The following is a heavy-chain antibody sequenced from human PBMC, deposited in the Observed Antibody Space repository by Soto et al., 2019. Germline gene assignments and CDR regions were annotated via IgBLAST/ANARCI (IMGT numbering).Heavy chain of an antibody. CDR1: GFTFNSYA. D-gene: IGHD2-8*02. Sequence: EVQLLESGGGLVQPGGSLSLSCAASGFTFNSYAMSWVRQAPGKGLEWVSGISSSGVSTFYADSVKGRFTISRDNSKNTLYLLMNSLRAEDTAVYYCARGGLSVLYIDYWGQGTLVTVSP. CDR3: ARGGLSVLYIDY. CDR2: ISSSGVST. J-gene: IGHJ4*02. V-gene: IGHV3-23*01.